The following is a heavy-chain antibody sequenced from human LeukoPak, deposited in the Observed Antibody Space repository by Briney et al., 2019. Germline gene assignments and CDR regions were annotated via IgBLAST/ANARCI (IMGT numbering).Heavy chain of an antibody. CDR1: GFTVSSNY. D-gene: IGHD5-12*01. Sequence: GGSLRLSCAASGFTVSSNYMSWVRQASGKGLEGVSVIYSGGSTYYADSVKGRFTISRHDSNNPLYLHMSSLRAEDTAVYYCARELMHTGGYRTSDSWGQGTLVTVSS. V-gene: IGHV3-53*04. CDR3: ARELMHTGGYRTSDS. CDR2: IYSGGST. J-gene: IGHJ4*02.